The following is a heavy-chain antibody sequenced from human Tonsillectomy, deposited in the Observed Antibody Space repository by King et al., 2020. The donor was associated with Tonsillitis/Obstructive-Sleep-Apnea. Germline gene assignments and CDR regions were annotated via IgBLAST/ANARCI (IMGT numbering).Heavy chain of an antibody. CDR1: GGSITSHY. Sequence: VQLQESGPGLVKPSGTLSLTCTVSGGSITSHYWGWIRQPPGKGLEWIGHISDSGSTNPNPSLKSRVTISVDTSKNHFSLKLTSVTAADTAVYYCARGRWDITGTQFDPWGQGTLVTVSS. CDR2: ISDSGST. V-gene: IGHV4-59*11. J-gene: IGHJ5*02. CDR3: ARGRWDITGTQFDP. D-gene: IGHD1-7*01.